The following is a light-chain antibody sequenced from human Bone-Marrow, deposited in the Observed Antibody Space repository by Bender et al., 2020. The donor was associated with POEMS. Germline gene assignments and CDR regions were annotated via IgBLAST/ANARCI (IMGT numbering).Light chain of an antibody. J-gene: IGLJ1*01. CDR3: QSYDGSLTGSV. V-gene: IGLV3-1*01. CDR1: QLGDQY. CDR2: EDN. Sequence: SYGLTQPPSVSVSPGHTANITCSGDQLGDQYASWYQLKPGQSPVLVIYEDNKRPSGIPERFSGSKSGTSASLAITGLQAEDEADYYCQSYDGSLTGSVFGTGTKVTVL.